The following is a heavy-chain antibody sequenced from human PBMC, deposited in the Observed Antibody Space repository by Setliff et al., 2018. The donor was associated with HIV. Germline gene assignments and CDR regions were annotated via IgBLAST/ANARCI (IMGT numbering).Heavy chain of an antibody. CDR1: GGSISSSSYY. J-gene: IGHJ4*02. D-gene: IGHD6-19*01. CDR2: IYYSGST. V-gene: IGHV4-39*01. CDR3: VAVAGP. Sequence: NPSETLSLTCTVSGGSISSSSYYWGWIRQPPGKGLEWIGSIYYSGSTYYNPSLKSRVTISVDTSKNQFSLKLSSVTAADTAVYSCVAVAGPWGQGTLVTVSS.